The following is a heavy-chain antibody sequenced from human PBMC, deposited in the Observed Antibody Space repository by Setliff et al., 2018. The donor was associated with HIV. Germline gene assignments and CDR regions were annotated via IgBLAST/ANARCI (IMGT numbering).Heavy chain of an antibody. V-gene: IGHV1-3*01. Sequence: QAPGQRLEWMGWIDAGNGNTKYSQKFQGRVTITRDTSASTAYLELSSLRSEDTAVYYCARVDYYDSSGYWHFDYWGQGTLVTVSS. D-gene: IGHD3-22*01. CDR2: IDAGNGNT. CDR3: ARVDYYDSSGYWHFDY. J-gene: IGHJ4*02.